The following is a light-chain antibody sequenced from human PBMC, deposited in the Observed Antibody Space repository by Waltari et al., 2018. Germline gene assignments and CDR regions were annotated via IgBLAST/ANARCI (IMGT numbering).Light chain of an antibody. V-gene: IGLV1-47*01. Sequence: QSVLTQPPSASGTPGQRVTISCSGSGSNIGSNYVFWYQHLPGTAPNPLIYRDNQRPSGVPDRFSGSKTGTSASLAISGLRSEDEADYYCAAWDDTLSDPWVFGGGTKLTVL. CDR2: RDN. CDR1: GSNIGSNY. J-gene: IGLJ3*02. CDR3: AAWDDTLSDPWV.